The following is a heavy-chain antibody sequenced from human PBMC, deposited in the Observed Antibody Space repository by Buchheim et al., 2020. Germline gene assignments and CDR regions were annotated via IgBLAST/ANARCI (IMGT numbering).Heavy chain of an antibody. J-gene: IGHJ4*02. CDR3: AKDRSYCSGGSCPNYFDY. V-gene: IGHV3-30*18. Sequence: QVQLVESGGGVVQPGRSLRLFCAASGFTFSRYHMHWVRQAPGKGLEWLAVISYDGSHKYYADSVKGRFTISRDNSKNTLYLQMNSLRAEDTAVYYCAKDRSYCSGGSCPNYFDYWGQGTL. D-gene: IGHD2-15*01. CDR1: GFTFSRYH. CDR2: ISYDGSHK.